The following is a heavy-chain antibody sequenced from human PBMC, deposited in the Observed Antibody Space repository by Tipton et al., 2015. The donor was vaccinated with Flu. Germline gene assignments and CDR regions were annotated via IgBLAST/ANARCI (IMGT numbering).Heavy chain of an antibody. CDR1: GGSISSSSYY. J-gene: IGHJ3*02. Sequence: TLSLTCTVSGGSISSSSYYWGWIRQPPGKGLEWIGSIYYSGSTYYNPSLKSRLTISVDTAKNQFSLKLSSVTPADTAGYYCASLVPLYCSSTSCHGSFSDIWGQGTMVTVSS. CDR3: ASLVPLYCSSTSCHGSFSDI. CDR2: IYYSGST. D-gene: IGHD2-2*01. V-gene: IGHV4-39*01.